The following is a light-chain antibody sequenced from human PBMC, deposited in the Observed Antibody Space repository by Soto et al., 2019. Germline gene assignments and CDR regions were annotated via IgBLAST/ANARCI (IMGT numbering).Light chain of an antibody. CDR2: HAS. CDR3: QQYGASLLT. J-gene: IGKJ4*01. Sequence: ENVLTQSPGTLSLSPGERATLSCRASQSISNSYLAWYQQKPGQTPSLLIYHASNRATGIPDRFSGSGSGTDFTLTISRREPEDFAVYYCQQYGASLLTFGGGTKVEIK. V-gene: IGKV3-20*01. CDR1: QSISNSY.